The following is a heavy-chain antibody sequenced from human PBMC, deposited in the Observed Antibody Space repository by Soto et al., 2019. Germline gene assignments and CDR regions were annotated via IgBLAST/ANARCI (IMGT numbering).Heavy chain of an antibody. D-gene: IGHD4-17*01. CDR2: ISWNSGSI. Sequence: EVQLVESGGGLVQPGRSLRLSCAASGFTFDDYAMHWVRQAPGKGLEWVSGISWNSGSIGYADSVKGRFTISRDNAKNSLYLQMNSLRAEDTALYYCAKVPYDYCGNWYFDLWGRGTLVTVSS. V-gene: IGHV3-9*01. CDR3: AKVPYDYCGNWYFDL. CDR1: GFTFDDYA. J-gene: IGHJ2*01.